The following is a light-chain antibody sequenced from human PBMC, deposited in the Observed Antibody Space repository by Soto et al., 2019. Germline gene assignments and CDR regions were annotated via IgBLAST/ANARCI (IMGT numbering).Light chain of an antibody. CDR1: SSDVGGYNH. Sequence: QSALTQPASVSGSPGQWITISCTGTSSDVGGYNHVSWYQQHPGKAPKLIIYEVRNRPSGVSNRLSGSKSGNTASLTISGLQADDEADYYCCSYTSSSIRVFGGGTKHTVL. V-gene: IGLV2-14*01. J-gene: IGLJ3*02. CDR3: CSYTSSSIRV. CDR2: EVR.